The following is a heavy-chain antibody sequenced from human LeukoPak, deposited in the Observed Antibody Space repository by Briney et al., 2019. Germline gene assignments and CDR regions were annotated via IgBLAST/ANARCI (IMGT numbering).Heavy chain of an antibody. D-gene: IGHD6-19*01. CDR1: GFTFSSYS. Sequence: PGGSLRLSCAASGFTFSSYSMNWVRQAPGKGLEWVSSISSSSSYIYYADSVKGRFTISRDNAKNSLYLQMNSLRAEDTAVYYCARGLERLVREPGRDYWGQGTLVTVSS. V-gene: IGHV3-21*01. CDR3: ARGLERLVREPGRDY. CDR2: ISSSSSYI. J-gene: IGHJ4*02.